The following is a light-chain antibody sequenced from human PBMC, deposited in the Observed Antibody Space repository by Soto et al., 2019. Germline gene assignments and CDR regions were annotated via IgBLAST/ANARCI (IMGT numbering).Light chain of an antibody. CDR2: DTS. J-gene: IGLJ2*01. V-gene: IGLV7-46*01. Sequence: QAVVTQEQSLTVYAGGTVTLSCGSSTGAVTSGHYPYWFQQKPGQAPRTLIYDTSNKHSWTPARFSGSLLGGKAALTLSGAQPEDEAEYYCLLSYSGAQAVFGGGTKLTVL. CDR3: LLSYSGAQAV. CDR1: TGAVTSGHY.